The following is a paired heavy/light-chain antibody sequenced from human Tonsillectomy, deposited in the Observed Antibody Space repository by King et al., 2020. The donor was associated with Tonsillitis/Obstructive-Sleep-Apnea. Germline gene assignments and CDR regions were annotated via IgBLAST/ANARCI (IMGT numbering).Light chain of an antibody. Sequence: QSVLTQPPSASGTPGQRVTISCSGSSSNIGSNSVNWYQQAPGTAPKLLIYSNNQRPSGVPDRFSGSRSGTSASLAISGLQSEDEADYYCAAWDDSLNGYVVFGGGTKLTVL. V-gene: IGLV1-44*01. CDR2: SNN. J-gene: IGLJ2*01. CDR3: AAWDDSLNGYVV. CDR1: SSNIGSNS.
Heavy chain of an antibody. CDR2: INHSGSS. V-gene: IGHV4-34*01. J-gene: IGHJ4*02. CDR3: ARAPGEGSGKNVHVDY. CDR1: GGSFSGYY. Sequence: QVQLQQWGAGLLKPSETLSLTCAVYGGSFSGYYWSWIRQPPGKGLEWIGEINHSGSSNYNYKPSLKSRVTISVDTSKNQFSLRLSSVTAADTAVYYCARAPGEGSGKNVHVDYWGQGTLVTVSS. D-gene: IGHD6-19*01.